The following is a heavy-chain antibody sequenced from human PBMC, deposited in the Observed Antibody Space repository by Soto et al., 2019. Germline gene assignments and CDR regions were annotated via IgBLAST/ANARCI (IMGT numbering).Heavy chain of an antibody. CDR2: SKNKADSYTT. V-gene: IGHV3-72*01. J-gene: IGHJ4*02. CDR3: TVWGSGNDFGAA. CDR1: GFTFSDHY. D-gene: IGHD3-10*01. Sequence: EVQLVESGGGLVQPGGSLRLSCAASGFTFSDHYMDWVRQAPGKGLEWVGRSKNKADSYTTEYAASVKGRFTISRDGSKNSLFLQTTSLKTGDTAVYYCTVWGSGNDFGAAWGQGILVTVSS.